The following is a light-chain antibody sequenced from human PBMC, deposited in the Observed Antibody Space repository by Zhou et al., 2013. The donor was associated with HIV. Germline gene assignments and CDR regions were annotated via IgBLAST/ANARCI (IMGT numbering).Light chain of an antibody. CDR2: DAS. CDR1: QDITKY. Sequence: IQLTQSPSSLSASVGDRVTITCQASQDITKYLNWYQQKPGKAPKLLIYDASYLQTGVPSRFSGSGYGTDFSFTISRLQPEDIATYYCQQYDNLPITFGQGTRLEIK. CDR3: QQYDNLPIT. V-gene: IGKV1-33*01. J-gene: IGKJ5*01.